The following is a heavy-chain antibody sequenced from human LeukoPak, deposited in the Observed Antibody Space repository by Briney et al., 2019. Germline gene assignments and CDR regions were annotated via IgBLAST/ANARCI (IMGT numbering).Heavy chain of an antibody. J-gene: IGHJ4*02. V-gene: IGHV3-33*01. CDR3: ARAAVADFFDY. D-gene: IGHD6-19*01. CDR1: GFTFSSYG. Sequence: GGSLRLSCAASGFTFSSYGIHWVRQAPGKGLEWVAVIWYDGSNKYYADSVKGRFTISRDNSKNTLYLQMNSLRAEDTAVYYCARAAVADFFDYWGQGTLVTVSS. CDR2: IWYDGSNK.